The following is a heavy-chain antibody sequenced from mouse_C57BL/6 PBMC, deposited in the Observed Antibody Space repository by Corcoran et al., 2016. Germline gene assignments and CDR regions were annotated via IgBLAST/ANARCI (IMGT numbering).Heavy chain of an antibody. CDR1: GYTFTDYY. Sequence: EVQLQQSGHELVKPGASVKISGKASGYTFTDYYMNWVKQSHGKSLEWIGDINPNNGGTSYNQKFKGKATLTVDKSSSTAYMELRSLTSEDSAVYYCARGELGLFDYWGQGTTLTVSS. CDR2: INPNNGGT. CDR3: ARGELGLFDY. D-gene: IGHD4-1*01. V-gene: IGHV1-26*01. J-gene: IGHJ2*01.